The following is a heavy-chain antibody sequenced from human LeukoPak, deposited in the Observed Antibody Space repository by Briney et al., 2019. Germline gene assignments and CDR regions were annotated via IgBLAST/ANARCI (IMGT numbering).Heavy chain of an antibody. J-gene: IGHJ4*02. CDR2: INHSGST. CDR1: GGSFSGYY. CDR3: ARGWLRFGVDY. D-gene: IGHD3-10*01. V-gene: IGHV4-34*01. Sequence: SETLSLTCAVYGGSFSGYYWSWIRQPPGKGLEWIGEINHSGSTNYNPSLKSRVTISVDTSKNQFSLKLSSVTAADTAVYYCARGWLRFGVDYWGQGTLVTVSS.